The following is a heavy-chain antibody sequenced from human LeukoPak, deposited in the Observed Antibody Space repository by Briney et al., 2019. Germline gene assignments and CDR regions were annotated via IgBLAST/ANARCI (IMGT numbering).Heavy chain of an antibody. CDR2: IRGSGGST. V-gene: IGHV3-23*01. D-gene: IGHD3-22*01. Sequence: GGSLRLSCAASGFTFSSYAMSWVRQAPGKGLEWVSAIRGSGGSTYYTDSVKGRFTISRDNSKNTVSLQMNSLRAEDTAIYYCVFYHYDSSGYYGWGQGTLVTVSS. J-gene: IGHJ4*02. CDR1: GFTFSSYA. CDR3: VFYHYDSSGYYG.